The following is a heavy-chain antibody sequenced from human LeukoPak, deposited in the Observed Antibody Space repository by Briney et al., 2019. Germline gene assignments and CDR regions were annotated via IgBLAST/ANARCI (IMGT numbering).Heavy chain of an antibody. D-gene: IGHD3-10*01. CDR3: ATRRFGELTY. CDR2: LYHDGST. Sequence: GGSLRLSCAASGFTLSSYAMSWVRQAPGKGLEWVSILYHDGSTYYADSVKGRFSISRDTSKNTLYLQMNSLRVEDTAVYYCATRRFGELTYWGQGTLVTVSS. CDR1: GFTLSSYA. J-gene: IGHJ4*02. V-gene: IGHV3-66*01.